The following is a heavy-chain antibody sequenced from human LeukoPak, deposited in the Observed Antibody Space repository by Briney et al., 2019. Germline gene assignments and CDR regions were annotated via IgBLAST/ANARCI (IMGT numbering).Heavy chain of an antibody. CDR3: AREADGDYLPDYFDY. V-gene: IGHV3-7*03. CDR2: IKQDGSEK. J-gene: IGHJ4*02. Sequence: GGSLRLSCAASGFTFSSYWMSWVRQAPGKGLEWVANIKQDGSEKYYVDSVKGRFTISGDNAKNSLYLQMNSLRAEDTAVYYCAREADGDYLPDYFDYWGQGTLVTVSS. D-gene: IGHD4-17*01. CDR1: GFTFSSYW.